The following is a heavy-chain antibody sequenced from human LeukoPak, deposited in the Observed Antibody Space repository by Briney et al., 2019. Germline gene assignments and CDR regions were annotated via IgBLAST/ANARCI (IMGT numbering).Heavy chain of an antibody. CDR2: IYSGGTT. V-gene: IGHV3-66*01. CDR1: GFTVSSNY. J-gene: IGHJ4*02. Sequence: GGSLRLSCAASGFTVSSNYMSWVRQAPGKGLEWVSVIYSGGTTYYADSVKGRFTISRDNSKNTLYLQMNSLRAEDTVVYYCARVGDYVCKDWGQGTLVTVSS. D-gene: IGHD3-16*01. CDR3: ARVGDYVCKD.